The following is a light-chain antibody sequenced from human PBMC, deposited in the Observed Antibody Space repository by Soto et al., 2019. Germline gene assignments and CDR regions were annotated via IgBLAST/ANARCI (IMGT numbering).Light chain of an antibody. CDR1: QSVSSTY. V-gene: IGKV3-20*01. Sequence: EIVLTQSPGTLSLSPGERATLSCRASQSVSSTYLAWYQQKPGQAPRLLTYGASSRATGIPDRFSGGGSGTDFTLTISRLEPEDFAVYYCQQYGSSPPFTFGPGTKVDIK. CDR2: GAS. J-gene: IGKJ3*01. CDR3: QQYGSSPPFT.